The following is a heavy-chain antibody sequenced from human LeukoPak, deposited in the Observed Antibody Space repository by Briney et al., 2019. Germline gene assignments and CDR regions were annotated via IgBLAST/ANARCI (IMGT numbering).Heavy chain of an antibody. D-gene: IGHD5-18*01. J-gene: IGHJ4*02. CDR2: IYYSGST. CDR1: GGSISSSSYY. Sequence: SETLSLTCTVSGGSISSSSYYWGWIRQPPGKGLEWIGSIYYSGSTYYNPSLKSRVTISVDTSKNQFSLKLSSVTAADTAVYYCARINVDTAMVTDYWGQGTLVKVSS. CDR3: ARINVDTAMVTDY. V-gene: IGHV4-39*01.